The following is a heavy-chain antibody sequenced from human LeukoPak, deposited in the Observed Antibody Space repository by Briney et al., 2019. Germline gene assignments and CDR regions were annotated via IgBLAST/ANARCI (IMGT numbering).Heavy chain of an antibody. Sequence: SQTLSPTLPVSGCSISSGSYYWSWIRQPAGEGLGWIGRIYTSGSTNYNPPLKSRVTISVDTSKNQFSLKLSSVTAADTAVYYCARLRYGGYSDYWGQGALVTVSS. J-gene: IGHJ4*02. V-gene: IGHV4-61*02. CDR2: IYTSGST. CDR1: GCSISSGSYY. CDR3: ARLRYGGYSDY. D-gene: IGHD3-22*01.